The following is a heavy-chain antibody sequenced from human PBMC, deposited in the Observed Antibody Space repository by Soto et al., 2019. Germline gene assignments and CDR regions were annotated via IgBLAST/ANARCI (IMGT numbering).Heavy chain of an antibody. CDR2: IYYSGST. J-gene: IGHJ3*02. Sequence: QVQLQESGPGLVKPSETLSLTCTVSGGSISSYYWSWIRQPPGKGLEWIGYIYYSGSTNYNPSLRRRVTRPVETSKNQFPLKLSSVTAADTAVYYCARARFLYSYGYWGHAFDIWGQGTMVTVSS. CDR1: GGSISSYY. V-gene: IGHV4-59*01. CDR3: ARARFLYSYGYWGHAFDI. D-gene: IGHD5-18*01.